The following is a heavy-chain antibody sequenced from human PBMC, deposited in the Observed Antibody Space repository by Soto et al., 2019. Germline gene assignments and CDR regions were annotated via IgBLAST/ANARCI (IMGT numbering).Heavy chain of an antibody. D-gene: IGHD3-10*01. CDR3: ARRITMVRGPYYYYGMDV. CDR2: ISSTSSTK. J-gene: IGHJ6*01. CDR1: VFTFSSQA. Sequence: HPWGSLRVACACSVFTFSSQAMTWVRQAPGRGLDWVSFISSTSSTKDYADSVKGRFTISRDNAKNSVYLQMNSLRDGDTAVYYCARRITMVRGPYYYYGMDVWGQGTPVTVSS. V-gene: IGHV3-48*02.